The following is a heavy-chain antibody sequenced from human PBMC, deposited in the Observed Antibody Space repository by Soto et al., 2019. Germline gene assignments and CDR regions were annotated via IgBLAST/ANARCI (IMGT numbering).Heavy chain of an antibody. V-gene: IGHV3-11*06. CDR3: ARSTTYGDYAVEYFQH. CDR2: ISSSSSYT. J-gene: IGHJ1*01. Sequence: GGSLRLSCAASGFTFSDYYMGWIRQAPGKGLEWVSYISSSSSYTNYADSVKGRFTISRDNAKNSLYLQMNSLRAEDTAVYYCARSTTYGDYAVEYFQHGGQGILVTVSS. D-gene: IGHD4-17*01. CDR1: GFTFSDYY.